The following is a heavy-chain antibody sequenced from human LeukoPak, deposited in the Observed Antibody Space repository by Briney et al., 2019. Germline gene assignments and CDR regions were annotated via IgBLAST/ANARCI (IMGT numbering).Heavy chain of an antibody. J-gene: IGHJ5*02. CDR2: IIPIFGTA. Sequence: ASVKVSCKASGGTFSSYAISWVRQAPGQGLEWMGGIIPIFGTANYAQKFQGRVTITRNTSISTAYMELSSLRSDDTAVYYCARGGPPKTWIQLWGWFDPWGQGTLVTVSS. CDR1: GGTFSSYA. D-gene: IGHD5-18*01. V-gene: IGHV1-69*05. CDR3: ARGGPPKTWIQLWGWFDP.